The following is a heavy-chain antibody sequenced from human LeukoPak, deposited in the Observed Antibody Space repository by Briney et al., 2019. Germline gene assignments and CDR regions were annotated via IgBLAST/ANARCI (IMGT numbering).Heavy chain of an antibody. CDR3: AKGEDYYDSSGYYQLDP. J-gene: IGHJ5*02. CDR2: ISGSGGST. V-gene: IGHV3-23*01. CDR1: GFTFSNYW. Sequence: PGGSLRLSCAASGFTFSNYWMSWVRQAPGKGLEWVSAISGSGGSTYYADSVRGRFTISRDNSKNTLYLQMNSLRAEDTAVYYCAKGEDYYDSSGYYQLDPWGQGTLVTVSS. D-gene: IGHD3-22*01.